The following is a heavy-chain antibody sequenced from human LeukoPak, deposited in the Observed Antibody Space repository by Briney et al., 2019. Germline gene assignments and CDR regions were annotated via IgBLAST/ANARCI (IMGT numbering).Heavy chain of an antibody. Sequence: ASVKVFCKVSGYTLTELSMHWVRQAPGKGLEWMGGFDPEDGETIYAQKFQGRVTMTEDTSTDTAYMELSSLRSEDTAVYYCATATKTYDSSGYFFDYWGQGTLVTVSS. CDR3: ATATKTYDSSGYFFDY. CDR2: FDPEDGET. D-gene: IGHD3-22*01. V-gene: IGHV1-24*01. J-gene: IGHJ4*02. CDR1: GYTLTELS.